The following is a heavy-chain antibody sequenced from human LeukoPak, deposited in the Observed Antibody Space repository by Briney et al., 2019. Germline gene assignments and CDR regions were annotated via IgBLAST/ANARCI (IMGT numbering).Heavy chain of an antibody. V-gene: IGHV4-59*01. D-gene: IGHD6-6*01. CDR1: DGSISSSY. Sequence: SETLSLTCTVSDGSISSSYWSWVRQPPGKGLEWIGYIYNSGTTKYNPSLKSRVTISGDTSKNQFSLKLSSVTAADTAVYYCAQGSYYFDYWGQGTLVTVSS. J-gene: IGHJ4*02. CDR3: AQGSYYFDY. CDR2: IYNSGTT.